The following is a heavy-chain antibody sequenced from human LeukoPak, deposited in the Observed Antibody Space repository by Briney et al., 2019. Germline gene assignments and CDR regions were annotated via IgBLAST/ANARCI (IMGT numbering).Heavy chain of an antibody. CDR1: GYTFTSYG. D-gene: IGHD2-2*01. CDR3: ARDLNPLYCSSTSCSKGRYYYYGMDV. Sequence: GASVKVSCKASGYTFTSYGISWVRQAPGQGLEWMGWISAYNGNTNYAQKLQGRVTMTTDTSTSTAYMELRSLRSDDTAVYYCARDLNPLYCSSTSCSKGRYYYYGMDVWGQGTTVTVSS. CDR2: ISAYNGNT. J-gene: IGHJ6*02. V-gene: IGHV1-18*01.